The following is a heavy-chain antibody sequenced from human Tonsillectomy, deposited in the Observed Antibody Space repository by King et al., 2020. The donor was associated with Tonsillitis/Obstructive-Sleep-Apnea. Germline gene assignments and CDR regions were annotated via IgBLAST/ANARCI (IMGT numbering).Heavy chain of an antibody. J-gene: IGHJ3*02. CDR1: GYTFTSYG. CDR3: ARDKSRVPAAIYAFDI. Sequence: QLVQSGAEVKKPGASVKVSCKASGYTFTSYGISWVRQAPGQGLEWMGWISAYNGNTNYAQELQGKVTMTTDTSTSTAYMELQSLRSDDTAVYYCARDKSRVPAAIYAFDIWGQGTMVTVSS. V-gene: IGHV1-18*01. D-gene: IGHD2-2*02. CDR2: ISAYNGNT.